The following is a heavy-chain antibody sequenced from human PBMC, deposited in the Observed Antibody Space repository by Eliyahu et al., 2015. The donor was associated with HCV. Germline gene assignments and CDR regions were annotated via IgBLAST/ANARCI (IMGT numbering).Heavy chain of an antibody. J-gene: IGHJ6*02. V-gene: IGHV3-33*01. CDR1: GFNLSSYV. D-gene: IGHD3-3*01. CDR3: ARSTYYDFTGGMDV. Sequence: SCAASGFNLSSYVMNWVRQTPGKGLAWVAVXRFAGNHKYYTDSVRGRFTISSDKSKNTQYLQMDSLTVADTAVYYCARSTYYDFTGGMDVWGQGTTVTVSS. CDR2: XRFAGNHK.